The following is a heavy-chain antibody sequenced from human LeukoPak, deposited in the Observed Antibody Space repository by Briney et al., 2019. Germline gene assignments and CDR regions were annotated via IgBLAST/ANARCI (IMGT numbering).Heavy chain of an antibody. CDR3: ARGGESYDILTGHTP. J-gene: IGHJ5*02. V-gene: IGHV1-69*01. CDR1: GGTFSSYA. Sequence: SVKVSCKASGGTFSSYAISWVRQAPGQGLEWMGGIIPIFGAANYAQKFQRRVTITADESTSTAYMELSSLRSEDTAVYYCARGGESYDILTGHTPWGQGTLVTVSS. CDR2: IIPIFGAA. D-gene: IGHD3-9*01.